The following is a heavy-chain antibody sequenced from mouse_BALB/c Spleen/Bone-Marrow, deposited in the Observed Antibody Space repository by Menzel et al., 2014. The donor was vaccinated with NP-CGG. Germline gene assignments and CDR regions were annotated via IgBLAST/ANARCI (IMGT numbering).Heavy chain of an antibody. J-gene: IGHJ4*01. CDR2: IRNKAYGYTT. CDR3: ARFPMDY. CDR1: GFTFTDYY. Sequence: EVNVVESGGGLVQPGGSLRLSCTTSGFTFTDYYMSWVRQPPGEALEWLAFIRNKAYGYTTEYSASVRGRFTTSRDNSQSILYLQMNTLRAEDSATYYCARFPMDYWGQGTSVTVSS. V-gene: IGHV7-3*02.